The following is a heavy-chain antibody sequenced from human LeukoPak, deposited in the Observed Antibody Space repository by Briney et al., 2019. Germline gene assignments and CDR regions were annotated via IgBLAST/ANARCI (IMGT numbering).Heavy chain of an antibody. V-gene: IGHV3-21*01. Sequence: PGGSLRLSCAASGFTFSSYSMNWVRQAPGKGLEWVSSISSSSSYIYYADSVKGRFTISRDNAKNSLYLQMNSLRAEDTAVYYCARWSNYYDSSGPPDYWGQGTLVTVSS. CDR1: GFTFSSYS. CDR3: ARWSNYYDSSGPPDY. J-gene: IGHJ4*02. CDR2: ISSSSSYI. D-gene: IGHD3-22*01.